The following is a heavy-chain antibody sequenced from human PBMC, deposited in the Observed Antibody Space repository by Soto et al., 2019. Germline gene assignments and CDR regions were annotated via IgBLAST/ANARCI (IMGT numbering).Heavy chain of an antibody. V-gene: IGHV3-23*01. CDR1: GFTFSSYA. Sequence: GGSLRLSCAASGFTFSSYAMSWVRQAPGKGLEWVSAISGSGGSTYYADSVKGRFTISRDNSKNTLYLQMNSLRAEDTAVYYCAKVPGGGPYYYYGMDVWGQGTTVTVSS. J-gene: IGHJ6*02. D-gene: IGHD3-10*01. CDR2: ISGSGGST. CDR3: AKVPGGGPYYYYGMDV.